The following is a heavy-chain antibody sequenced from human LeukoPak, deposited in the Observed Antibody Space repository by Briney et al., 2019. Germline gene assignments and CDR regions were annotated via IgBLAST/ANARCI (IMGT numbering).Heavy chain of an antibody. D-gene: IGHD1-14*01. V-gene: IGHV4-61*02. J-gene: IGHJ5*02. CDR1: GGSISSGSYY. Sequence: PSETLSLTCTVSGGSISSGSYYWSWLRQPAGKELEWIVRIYTSGSTNYNPSLKRRTTISVDTSKNQFFQKLSSVAAAATADYFCARDDDRNYGSDWFDPWGQGTPVTVSS. CDR3: ARDDDRNYGSDWFDP. CDR2: IYTSGST.